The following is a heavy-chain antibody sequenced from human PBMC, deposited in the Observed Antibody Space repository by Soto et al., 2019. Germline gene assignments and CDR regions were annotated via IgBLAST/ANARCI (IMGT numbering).Heavy chain of an antibody. Sequence: SETLSLTCAVYGGSFSGYYWSWIRQPPGKGLEWIGEINHSGSTNYNPSLKSRVTISVDTSKNQFSLKLSSVTAADTAVYYCARVGYGYGNWGLGTLVTVSS. D-gene: IGHD5-18*01. V-gene: IGHV4-34*01. CDR3: ARVGYGYGN. CDR1: GGSFSGYY. CDR2: INHSGST. J-gene: IGHJ4*02.